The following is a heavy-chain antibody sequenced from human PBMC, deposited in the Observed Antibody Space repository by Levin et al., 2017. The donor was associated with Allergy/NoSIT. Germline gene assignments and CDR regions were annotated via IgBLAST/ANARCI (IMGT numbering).Heavy chain of an antibody. V-gene: IGHV3-11*01. Sequence: GGSLRLSCAASGFTFSDYYMSWIHQAPGKGLEWVSYISSSGSTIYYADSVKGRFTISRDNAKNSLYLQMNSLRAEDTAVYYCARLGLTVSANRRTQYRQIDPWGQGTLVTVSS. CDR2: ISSSGSTI. J-gene: IGHJ5*02. CDR1: GFTFSDYY. CDR3: ARLGLTVSANRRTQYRQIDP. D-gene: IGHD1-14*01.